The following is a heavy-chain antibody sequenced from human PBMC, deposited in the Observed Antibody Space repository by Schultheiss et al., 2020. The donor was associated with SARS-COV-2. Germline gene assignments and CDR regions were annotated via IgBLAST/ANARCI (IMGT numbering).Heavy chain of an antibody. Sequence: SVKVSCKASGYTFTGYYMHWVRQAPGQGLEWMGGIIPIFGTANYAQKFQGRVTMTTDTSTSTANLELRSLRSEDTAVYYCARDMITFGGVTPSDAFDIWGQGTMVTVSS. CDR2: IIPIFGTA. CDR3: ARDMITFGGVTPSDAFDI. J-gene: IGHJ3*02. D-gene: IGHD3-16*01. V-gene: IGHV1-69*05. CDR1: GYTFTGYY.